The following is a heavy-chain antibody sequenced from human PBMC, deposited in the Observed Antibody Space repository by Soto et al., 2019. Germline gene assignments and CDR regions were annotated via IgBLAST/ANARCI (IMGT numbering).Heavy chain of an antibody. V-gene: IGHV1-24*01. CDR1: GYTLTELS. J-gene: IGHJ6*02. CDR2: IDPEDGET. CDR3: AKRSIPYGMDV. Sequence: ASVKVSCKVSGYTLTELSMNWVRQAPGKGLEWMGGIDPEDGETIYAQNVQGRVTMTEDISTDTAYMELSSLRAEDTAVYYCAKRSIPYGMDVWGQGTTVTVSS.